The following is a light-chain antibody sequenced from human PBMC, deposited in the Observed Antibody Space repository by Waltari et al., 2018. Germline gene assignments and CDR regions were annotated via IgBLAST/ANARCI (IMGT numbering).Light chain of an antibody. CDR1: QSVLHSSNNKTY. Sequence: DIVMTQSPDSLSLSLGETATIHCTSRQSVLHSSNNKTYVAWHQQKPGQPTTLLIYWASTRESGGPDRFSGSGSGTDFTLTISSLQAESVAVYYCQQYYNAPLTFGGGTKEEIK. V-gene: IGKV4-1*01. J-gene: IGKJ4*01. CDR3: QQYYNAPLT. CDR2: WAS.